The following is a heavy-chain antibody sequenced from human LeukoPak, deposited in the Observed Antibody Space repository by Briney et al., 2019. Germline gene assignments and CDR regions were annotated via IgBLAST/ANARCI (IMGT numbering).Heavy chain of an antibody. J-gene: IGHJ4*02. CDR3: TTETGTTPDYFDY. D-gene: IGHD1-1*01. CDR2: IKSKTDGGTT. CDR1: GFTFSNAW. V-gene: IGHV3-15*01. Sequence: GGSLRLSCAASGFTFSNAWMSWVRQAPGKGLEWVGRIKSKTDGGTTDYAAPVKGRFAISRDDSKNTLYLQMNSLKTEDTAVYYCTTETGTTPDYFDYWGQGTLVTVSS.